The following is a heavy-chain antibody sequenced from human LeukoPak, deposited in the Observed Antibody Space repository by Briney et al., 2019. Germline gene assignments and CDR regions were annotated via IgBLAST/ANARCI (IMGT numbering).Heavy chain of an antibody. CDR1: GGSISSSSYY. CDR3: ARGGLTVNDAFDV. V-gene: IGHV4-39*07. CDR2: IYYSGST. D-gene: IGHD1-14*01. J-gene: IGHJ3*01. Sequence: SETLSLTCTVSGGSISSSSYYWGWIRQPPGKGLEWIGSIYYSGSTYYNPSLKSRVTISVDTSKNQFSLKLTSVTGADTAVYFCARGGLTVNDAFDVWGQGTMVTVSS.